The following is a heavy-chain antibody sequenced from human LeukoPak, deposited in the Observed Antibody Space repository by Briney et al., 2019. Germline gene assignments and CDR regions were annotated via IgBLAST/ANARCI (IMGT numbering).Heavy chain of an antibody. CDR3: ARDGTAAGLYFDL. CDR1: GFTFSDYW. Sequence: GGSLRLSCAVSGFTFSDYWMNWVRQAPGKGLEWVASIDQNGGEKSYVDSVKGRFTISRDNPRNSLYLQMSSLRAEDTAVYYCARDGTAAGLYFDLWGQGTLVTVSS. V-gene: IGHV3-7*01. CDR2: IDQNGGEK. D-gene: IGHD6-13*01. J-gene: IGHJ4*01.